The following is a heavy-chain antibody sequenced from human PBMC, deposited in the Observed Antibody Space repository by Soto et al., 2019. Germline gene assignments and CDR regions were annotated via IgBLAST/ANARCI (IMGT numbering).Heavy chain of an antibody. D-gene: IGHD1-26*01. CDR1: GFKFDDYA. J-gene: IGHJ6*02. V-gene: IGHV3-9*01. CDR2: IYWKGAII. Sequence: EVQLVESGGGLVQPGRSLRLSCSVSGFKFDDYAMHWVRQAPGKGLEWVSGIYWKGAIISYADSVKGRFTISRDNSKNTLYLQMNSLRAEDTAVYYCARDLVRNLLRHYYYYGMDVWGQGTTVTVSS. CDR3: ARDLVRNLLRHYYYYGMDV.